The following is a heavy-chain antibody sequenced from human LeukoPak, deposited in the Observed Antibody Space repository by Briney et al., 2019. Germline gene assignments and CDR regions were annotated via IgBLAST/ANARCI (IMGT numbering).Heavy chain of an antibody. Sequence: SVKVSCKASGYTFTSYGISWVRQAPGQGLEWMGRIIPILGIANYAQKFQGRVTITADKSTSTAYMELSSLRSEDTAVYYCAREGFPGIAVAPFDYWGQGTLVTVSS. J-gene: IGHJ4*02. CDR2: IIPILGIA. CDR1: GYTFTSYG. CDR3: AREGFPGIAVAPFDY. V-gene: IGHV1-69*04. D-gene: IGHD6-19*01.